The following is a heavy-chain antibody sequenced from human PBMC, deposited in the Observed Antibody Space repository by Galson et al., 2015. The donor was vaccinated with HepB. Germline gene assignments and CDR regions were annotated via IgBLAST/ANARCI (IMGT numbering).Heavy chain of an antibody. J-gene: IGHJ4*02. D-gene: IGHD4-17*01. V-gene: IGHV3-33*01. CDR1: GFTFGGYG. CDR2: IWYDGSNQ. CDR3: AREGRITVTIFDY. Sequence: SLRLSCAASGFTFGGYGMHWVRQAPGKGLEGVGVIWYDGSNQHHADSVKGRFTISRDNSKNILYLQMNSRRAEDTAVYYRAREGRITVTIFDYWGQGSLVTVSS.